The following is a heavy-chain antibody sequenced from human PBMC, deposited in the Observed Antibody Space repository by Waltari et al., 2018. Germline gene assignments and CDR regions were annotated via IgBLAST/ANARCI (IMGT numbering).Heavy chain of an antibody. CDR3: VRPMYDSSDQGLAFDL. Sequence: QVQLQESGPGLARPSETLSLSCAVSGFPIKSGYYWAWVRQPPGKGLDWIASVFRNRAKYYNPSLQSRVTISMDTSKNQISLQLTSVTAADTALYYCVRPMYDSSDQGLAFDLWGQGTMVTVSS. CDR2: VFRNRAK. V-gene: IGHV4-38-2*01. J-gene: IGHJ3*01. CDR1: GFPIKSGYY. D-gene: IGHD3-22*01.